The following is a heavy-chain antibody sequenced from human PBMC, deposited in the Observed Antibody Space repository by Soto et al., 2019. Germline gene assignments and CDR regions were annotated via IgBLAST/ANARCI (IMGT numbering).Heavy chain of an antibody. CDR1: GYTFANYG. J-gene: IGHJ5*02. V-gene: IGHV1-18*01. CDR2: ISAYNGNT. CDR3: ARHGSPIRYWFDP. Sequence: GASVKVSCKAPGYTFANYGISWVRQAPGQGLEWMGWISAYNGNTNYAQKLQGRVTMTTDTSTSTAYMELRSLRSDDTAVYYCARHGSPIRYWFDPWGQGTLVTVSS. D-gene: IGHD1-26*01.